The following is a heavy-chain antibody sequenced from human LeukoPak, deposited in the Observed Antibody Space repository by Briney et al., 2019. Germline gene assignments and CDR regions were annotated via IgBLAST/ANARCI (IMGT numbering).Heavy chain of an antibody. D-gene: IGHD2-2*01. J-gene: IGHJ1*01. CDR3: APETTGRHYAY. V-gene: IGHV3-21*06. CDR2: IGPTGFDR. CDR1: GLTFSTSG. Sequence: MPGGSLRLSCTTAGLTFSTSGFNWVRQAPGKVLEWVASIGPTGFDRYHADSIKGRFTISRDTANNFLYLQMARLRAEDTAVYYCAPETTGRHYAYWGQGTLLTVSS.